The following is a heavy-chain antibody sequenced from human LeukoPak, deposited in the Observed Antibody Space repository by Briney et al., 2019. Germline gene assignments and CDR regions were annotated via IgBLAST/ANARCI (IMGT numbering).Heavy chain of an antibody. V-gene: IGHV4-59*01. CDR1: GGSISSYY. CDR3: ARGGWYDFWSGYYAFDY. J-gene: IGHJ4*02. CDR2: IYYSGST. Sequence: SETLSLTCTVSGGSISSYYWSWIRQPPGKGLEWIGYIYYSGSTNYNPSLKSRVTISVDTSKNQFSLKLSSVTAADTAVYYCARGGWYDFWSGYYAFDYWGQGTLATVSS. D-gene: IGHD3-3*01.